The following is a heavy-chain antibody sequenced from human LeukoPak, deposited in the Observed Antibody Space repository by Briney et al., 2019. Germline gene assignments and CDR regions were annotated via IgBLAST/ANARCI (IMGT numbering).Heavy chain of an antibody. J-gene: IGHJ4*02. CDR2: ISNSGNTI. Sequence: GGSLRLSCAASGFTFSSYSMNWVRQAPGKGLEWVSYISNSGNTIKSADSVKGRFTISRDNAKNSVYLQMNSLRAEDTAVYYCASGYCSGGTCGLDYWGQGTLVTVSS. CDR1: GFTFSSYS. CDR3: ASGYCSGGTCGLDY. V-gene: IGHV3-48*01. D-gene: IGHD2-15*01.